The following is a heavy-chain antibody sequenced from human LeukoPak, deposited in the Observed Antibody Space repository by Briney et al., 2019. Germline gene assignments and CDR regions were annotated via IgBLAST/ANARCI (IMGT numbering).Heavy chain of an antibody. Sequence: SGGSLRLSCAASGFTFSSYAMHWVRQAPGKGLEWVAVISYDGSNKYYADSVKGRFTISRDNSKSTLYLQMNSLRSDDTAVYYCARDYGGDDAFDIWGQGTMVTVSS. CDR1: GFTFSSYA. D-gene: IGHD4-23*01. V-gene: IGHV3-30-3*01. CDR3: ARDYGGDDAFDI. J-gene: IGHJ3*02. CDR2: ISYDGSNK.